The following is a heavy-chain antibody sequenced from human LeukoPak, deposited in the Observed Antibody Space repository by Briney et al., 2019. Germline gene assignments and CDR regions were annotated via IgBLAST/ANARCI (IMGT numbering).Heavy chain of an antibody. V-gene: IGHV3-23*01. CDR1: GFTFSNSA. D-gene: IGHD3-22*01. J-gene: IGHJ4*02. CDR2: VSGSGGST. CDR3: ARADTSGYIYYFDY. Sequence: GGSLRLSCAASGFTFSNSAMSWVREAPGKGLEWFSSVSGSGGSTYYAVSVKGRFTISRDNSKNTLYLQVNSLRAEDTAVYYCARADTSGYIYYFDYWGQGTLVTVSS.